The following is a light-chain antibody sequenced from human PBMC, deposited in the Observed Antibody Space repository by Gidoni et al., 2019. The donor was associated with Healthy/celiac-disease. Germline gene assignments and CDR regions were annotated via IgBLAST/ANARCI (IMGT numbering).Light chain of an antibody. CDR2: DAS. J-gene: IGKJ3*01. CDR1: QDISNY. Sequence: DIQMTQSPSSLSASVGDRVTITCQASQDISNYLNWYQQKPGKAPKLLIYDASNLETGVPSRFSGSGSGTDFTFTISSLQPGDIATYYCQQYDNLPFTFGPGTKVDIK. CDR3: QQYDNLPFT. V-gene: IGKV1-33*01.